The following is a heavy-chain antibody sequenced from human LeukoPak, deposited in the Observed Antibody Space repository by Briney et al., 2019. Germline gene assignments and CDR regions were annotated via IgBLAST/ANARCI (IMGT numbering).Heavy chain of an antibody. CDR2: VRGSGDST. CDR3: AKDDGFEVYYYGMDV. Sequence: GGSLRLSCAASGFTFNIYAMSWVRQAPGKGLEWVSAVRGSGDSTYYADSVKGRFTISRDNSKNTLYLQMNRLRAEDTAVYYCAKDDGFEVYYYGMDVWGQGTTVTVSS. D-gene: IGHD2-2*03. CDR1: GFTFNIYA. V-gene: IGHV3-23*01. J-gene: IGHJ6*02.